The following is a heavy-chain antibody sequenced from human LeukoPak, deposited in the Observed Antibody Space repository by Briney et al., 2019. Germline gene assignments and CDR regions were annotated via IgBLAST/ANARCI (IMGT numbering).Heavy chain of an antibody. CDR3: ARGGDILTERAFDI. D-gene: IGHD3-9*01. Sequence: SETLSLTCAVSGGSISSGGYPWSWIRQPPGKGLEWIGYIYHSGSTYYNPSLKSRVTISVDRSKNQFSLKLSSVTAADTAVYYSARGGDILTERAFDIWGQGTMVTVSS. CDR1: GGSISSGGYP. V-gene: IGHV4-30-2*01. CDR2: IYHSGST. J-gene: IGHJ3*02.